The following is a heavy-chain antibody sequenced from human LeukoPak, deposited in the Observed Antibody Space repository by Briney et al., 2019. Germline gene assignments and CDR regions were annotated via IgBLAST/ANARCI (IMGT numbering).Heavy chain of an antibody. Sequence: PSETLSLTCTVSGDSISSYYWSWIRQPPGKGLEWIGYIYYSGSTNYNPSLKSRVTISVDTSKNQFSLKLSSVTAADTAVYYCAREAKYYYDSSGYYDYWGQGTLVTVSS. J-gene: IGHJ4*02. CDR2: IYYSGST. CDR3: AREAKYYYDSSGYYDY. V-gene: IGHV4-59*01. CDR1: GDSISSYY. D-gene: IGHD3-22*01.